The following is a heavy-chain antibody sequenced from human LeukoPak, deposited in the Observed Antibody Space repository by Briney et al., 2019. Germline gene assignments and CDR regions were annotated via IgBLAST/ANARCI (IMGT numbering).Heavy chain of an antibody. J-gene: IGHJ4*02. CDR3: ARHMTTVVTPADY. V-gene: IGHV4-38-2*01. D-gene: IGHD4-23*01. CDR2: LYHTGST. CDR1: GYSISSGYY. Sequence: PSETLSLTCAVSGYSISSGYYWGWIRQPPGKGLEWIGSLYHTGSTYYNPSLKSRVTLSPDTSKNHFSLKVTSVTAADTAVYYCARHMTTVVTPADYWGQGALVTVSS.